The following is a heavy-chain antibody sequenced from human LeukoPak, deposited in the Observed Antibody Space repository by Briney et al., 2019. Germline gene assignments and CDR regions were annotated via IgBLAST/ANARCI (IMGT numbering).Heavy chain of an antibody. Sequence: ASVKVSCKASGGTFSSYAISWVRQAPGQGLEWMGRIIPILGIANYAQKFQGRVTITADKSTSTAYMELSSLRSEDTAVYYCASPTVGTGEYYFDYWGQGTLVTVSS. J-gene: IGHJ4*02. CDR2: IIPILGIA. D-gene: IGHD4-23*01. CDR3: ASPTVGTGEYYFDY. V-gene: IGHV1-69*04. CDR1: GGTFSSYA.